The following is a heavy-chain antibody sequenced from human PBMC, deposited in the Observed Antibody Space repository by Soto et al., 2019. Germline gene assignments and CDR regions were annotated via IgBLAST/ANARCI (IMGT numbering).Heavy chain of an antibody. J-gene: IGHJ5*02. Sequence: SDTLSLTCAVYGGSFSGYDWSWIRQPPGKGLEWIGEINHSGSTNYNPSLKSRVTISVDTSKNQFSLKLSSVTAADTAVYYCARGWAITMIVVVTTDWFDPWGKGTLVTVSS. CDR2: INHSGST. CDR1: GGSFSGYD. D-gene: IGHD3-22*01. CDR3: ARGWAITMIVVVTTDWFDP. V-gene: IGHV4-34*01.